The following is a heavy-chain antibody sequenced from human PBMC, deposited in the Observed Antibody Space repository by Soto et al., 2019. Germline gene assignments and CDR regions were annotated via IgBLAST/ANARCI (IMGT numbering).Heavy chain of an antibody. CDR2: FDPEDGET. V-gene: IGHV1-24*01. CDR3: ATDPVVVPRAIKWFDL. D-gene: IGHD2-2*02. CDR1: GYTLTELS. J-gene: IGHJ5*02. Sequence: ASVKVSCKVSGYTLTELSMHWVRQAPGKGLEWMGGFDPEDGETIYAQKFQGRVTMTEDTSTDTAYMELSSLRSEDTAVYYCATDPVVVPRAIKWFDLWGQGTLVTVSS.